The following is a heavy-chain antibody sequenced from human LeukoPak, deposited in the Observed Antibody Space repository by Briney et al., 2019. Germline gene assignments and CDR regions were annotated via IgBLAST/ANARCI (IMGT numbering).Heavy chain of an antibody. CDR3: ARCTTGRTFGSLREIKRSREIDY. CDR1: GFTFSGYS. J-gene: IGHJ4*02. V-gene: IGHV3-21*01. Sequence: GGSLRLSCVASGFTFSGYSMNWVRQAPGKGLEWVSSISSSSSNIYYADSVKGRFTISRDNAKNSLYLQMNSLRVEDTAVYYCARCTTGRTFGSLREIKRSREIDYWGQGTLVTVSS. D-gene: IGHD1-1*01. CDR2: ISSSSSNI.